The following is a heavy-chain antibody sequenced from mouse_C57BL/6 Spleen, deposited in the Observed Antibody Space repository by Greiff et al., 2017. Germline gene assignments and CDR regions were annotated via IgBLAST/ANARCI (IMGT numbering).Heavy chain of an antibody. CDR1: GFTFSDYG. J-gene: IGHJ1*03. V-gene: IGHV5-15*01. Sequence: EVQLVEPGGGLVQPGGSLKLSCAASGFTFSDYGMAWVRQAPRKGPEWVAFISNLAYSIYYADTVTGRFTISRENAKNTLYLEMSSLRSEDTAMYYCARPYYGNYGYFDVWGTGTTVTVSS. D-gene: IGHD2-10*01. CDR3: ARPYYGNYGYFDV. CDR2: ISNLAYSI.